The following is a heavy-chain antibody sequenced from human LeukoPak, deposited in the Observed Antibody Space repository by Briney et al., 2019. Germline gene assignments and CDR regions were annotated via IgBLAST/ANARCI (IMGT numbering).Heavy chain of an antibody. J-gene: IGHJ3*02. CDR2: ISYDGSNK. CDR1: GFTFSSYG. V-gene: IGHV3-30*18. D-gene: IGHD1-26*01. CDR3: AKCKWELLGDFDI. Sequence: GRSLRLSCAASGFTFSSYGMHWVRQAPGKGLEWVAVISYDGSNKYYADPVKGRFTISRDNSKNTLYLQMNSLRAEDTAVYYCAKCKWELLGDFDIWGQGTMVTVSS.